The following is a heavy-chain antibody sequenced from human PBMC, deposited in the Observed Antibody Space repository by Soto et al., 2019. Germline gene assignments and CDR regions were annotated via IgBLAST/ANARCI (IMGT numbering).Heavy chain of an antibody. Sequence: PSETLSLTCAVYGGSFSGYYWSWIRQPPGKGLEWIGEINHSGSTNYNPSLKSRVTISVDTSKNQFSLRLSSVTAADTAVYYCARGDGYCSSTSCYAGHYYYYYMDVWGKGTTVTVSS. CDR1: GGSFSGYY. CDR2: INHSGST. D-gene: IGHD2-2*03. CDR3: ARGDGYCSSTSCYAGHYYYYYMDV. V-gene: IGHV4-34*01. J-gene: IGHJ6*03.